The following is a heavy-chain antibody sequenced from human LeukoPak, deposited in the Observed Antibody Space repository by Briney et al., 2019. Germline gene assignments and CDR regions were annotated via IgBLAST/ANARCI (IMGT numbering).Heavy chain of an antibody. Sequence: SETLSLTCTVSGGSLSNYYWNWIRQPAGKELEWIGRILPSGQTTYNPSLKSRVTMSLDTSKNQVSLKLNSVTDADTAVYYCTRGREYGDYLDYWGQGTLVTVSS. CDR2: ILPSGQT. D-gene: IGHD2/OR15-2a*01. V-gene: IGHV4-4*07. CDR3: TRGREYGDYLDY. J-gene: IGHJ4*02. CDR1: GGSLSNYY.